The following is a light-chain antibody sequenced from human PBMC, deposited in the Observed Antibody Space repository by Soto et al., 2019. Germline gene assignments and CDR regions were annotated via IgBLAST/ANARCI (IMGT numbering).Light chain of an antibody. CDR1: QSISSW. Sequence: DIQMTQSPPTLSESVGDKVTVPCQASQSISSWLAWYQQKPGKAPKLLIYKASSLESGVPARFSGSGSSTEFTLTISSLQPDDFATYYCQQYNSYPWTFGQGTKVDIK. CDR3: QQYNSYPWT. J-gene: IGKJ1*01. CDR2: KAS. V-gene: IGKV1-5*03.